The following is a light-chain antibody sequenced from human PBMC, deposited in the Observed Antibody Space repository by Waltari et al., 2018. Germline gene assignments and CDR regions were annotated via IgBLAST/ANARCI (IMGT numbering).Light chain of an antibody. Sequence: SYVLTQPPSVSVAPGETARITCGGNNIESKSVHWYRQRPGQAPVVVISYDNDRAAGIPERFSGSNSGNTATLTISRVEAGDEARYYCHVWHPHVDPGVVGTGTEVTVL. V-gene: IGLV3-21*04. CDR1: NIESKS. J-gene: IGLJ1*01. CDR3: HVWHPHVDPGV. CDR2: YDN.